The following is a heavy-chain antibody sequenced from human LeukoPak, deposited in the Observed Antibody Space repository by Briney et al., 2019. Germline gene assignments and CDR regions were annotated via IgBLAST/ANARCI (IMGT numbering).Heavy chain of an antibody. D-gene: IGHD2/OR15-2a*01. J-gene: IGHJ4*02. CDR2: IHPSSGAA. Sequence: ASVKVSCKASGYTFIAYHMHWVRQAPGQGLEWMGRIHPSSGAANYAQRFQGRVTLTRDTSINTAYMELSRLTSDDTAVYYCARDLPFEDWGQGTLVTVSS. V-gene: IGHV1-2*06. CDR3: ARDLPFED. CDR1: GYTFIAYH.